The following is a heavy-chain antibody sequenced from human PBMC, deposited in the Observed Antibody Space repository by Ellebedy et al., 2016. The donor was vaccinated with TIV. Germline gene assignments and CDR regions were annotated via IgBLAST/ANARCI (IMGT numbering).Heavy chain of an antibody. CDR2: ISSNGDYT. Sequence: GESLKISXAASGFTFSNYPITWVRQASGKRLEWVSSISSNGDYTYYADSVKGRSTISRDKTKNTLYLQMNSLRDEDTAIYYCAKGFTSGPFYYFDYWGQGTLVTVSS. D-gene: IGHD6-19*01. V-gene: IGHV3-23*01. CDR1: GFTFSNYP. J-gene: IGHJ4*02. CDR3: AKGFTSGPFYYFDY.